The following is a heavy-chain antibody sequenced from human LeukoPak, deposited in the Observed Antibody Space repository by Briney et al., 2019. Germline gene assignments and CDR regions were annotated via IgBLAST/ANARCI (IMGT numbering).Heavy chain of an antibody. V-gene: IGHV4-59*08. CDR3: ARQSSDILTGYYRGPYYYYGMDV. J-gene: IGHJ6*02. Sequence: PSETLSLTCTVSGGSISSYSWSWIRQPPGKGLEWIGYIYYSGSTNYNPSLKSRVTISVDTSKNQFSLKLSSVTAADTAVYYCARQSSDILTGYYRGPYYYYGMDVWGQGTTVTVSS. CDR2: IYYSGST. D-gene: IGHD3-9*01. CDR1: GGSISSYS.